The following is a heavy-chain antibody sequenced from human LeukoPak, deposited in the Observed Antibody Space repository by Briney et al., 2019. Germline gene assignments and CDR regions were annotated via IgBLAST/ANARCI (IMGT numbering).Heavy chain of an antibody. J-gene: IGHJ6*02. Sequence: SETLSLTCTVSGGSISSYYWSWIRQPAGKGLEWIGRIYTSGSPNYNPSLKSRVTMSVDTSKNQFSLKLSSVTAADTAVYYCARDPSIRGYYYYYGMDVWGQGTTVTVSS. CDR3: ARDPSIRGYYYYYGMDV. CDR1: GGSISSYY. V-gene: IGHV4-4*07. CDR2: IYTSGSP. D-gene: IGHD5-24*01.